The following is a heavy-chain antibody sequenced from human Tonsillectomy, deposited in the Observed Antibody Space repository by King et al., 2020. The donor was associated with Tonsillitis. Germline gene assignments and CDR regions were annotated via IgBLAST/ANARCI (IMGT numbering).Heavy chain of an antibody. D-gene: IGHD3-9*01. V-gene: IGHV7-4-1*02. CDR3: ARDAPYYEIVTGYLYY. J-gene: IGHJ4*02. CDR2: INTKTGDP. Sequence: QLVQSGSELKKPGASVKISCKASGYSLTDFPMNWVRQAPGQGLEWLGWINTKTGDPTYAQAFTGRFVFSLDTSVRTAYLQITSLKAEDTAVYYCARDAPYYEIVTGYLYYWGQGSLVTVSS. CDR1: GYSLTDFP.